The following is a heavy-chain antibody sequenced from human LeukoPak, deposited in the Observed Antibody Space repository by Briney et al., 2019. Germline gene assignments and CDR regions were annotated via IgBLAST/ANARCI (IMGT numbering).Heavy chain of an antibody. Sequence: GRSLRLSCAASGFTFSSYGMHWVRQAPGKGLEWVAVISYDGSNKYYADSVKGRFTISRDNSKNTLYLQMNSLRAEDTAVYYCANDHDSSGTSDYWGQGTLVTVSS. CDR2: ISYDGSNK. J-gene: IGHJ4*02. V-gene: IGHV3-30*18. CDR3: ANDHDSSGTSDY. D-gene: IGHD3-22*01. CDR1: GFTFSSYG.